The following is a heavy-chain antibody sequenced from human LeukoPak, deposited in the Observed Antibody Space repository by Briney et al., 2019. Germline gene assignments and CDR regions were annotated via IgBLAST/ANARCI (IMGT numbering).Heavy chain of an antibody. CDR2: IYYSGST. V-gene: IGHV4-39*01. CDR1: GGSIRSSSYY. D-gene: IGHD4-17*01. Sequence: KPSETLSLTCTVSGGSIRSSSYYWGWIRQPPGKGLEWIGSIYYSGSTYYNPSLKSRVTISVDTSKNQFSLKLSSVTAADTAVYYCARLPRYYGDDYWGQGTLVTVSS. CDR3: ARLPRYYGDDY. J-gene: IGHJ4*02.